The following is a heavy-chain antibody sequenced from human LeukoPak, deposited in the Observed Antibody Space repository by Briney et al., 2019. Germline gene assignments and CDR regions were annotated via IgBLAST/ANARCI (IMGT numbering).Heavy chain of an antibody. CDR2: ISAYNGNT. D-gene: IGHD3-22*01. Sequence: ASVKVSCKASGCTFTSYGISWVRQAPGQGLEWMGWISAYNGNTNYAQKLQGRVTMTTDTSTSTAYMELRSLRSDDTAVYYCARTGPHGTMIVVADGGYFDYWGQETLVTVSS. V-gene: IGHV1-18*01. CDR1: GCTFTSYG. CDR3: ARTGPHGTMIVVADGGYFDY. J-gene: IGHJ4*02.